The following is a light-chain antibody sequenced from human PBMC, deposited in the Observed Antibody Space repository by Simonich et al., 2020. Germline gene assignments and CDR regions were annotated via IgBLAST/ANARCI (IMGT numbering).Light chain of an antibody. CDR2: DAS. J-gene: IGKJ2*01. CDR3: QQYNNWPYT. V-gene: IGKV3D-20*01. CDR1: QSVSSSY. Sequence: EIVLTQYPGTLSLSPGERATLSCRASQSVSSSYLAWYQKKPGLAPRLLIYDASSRATGIPDRFSGSGSGTDFTLTISRLEPEDFAVYYCQQYNNWPYTFGQGTKLEIK.